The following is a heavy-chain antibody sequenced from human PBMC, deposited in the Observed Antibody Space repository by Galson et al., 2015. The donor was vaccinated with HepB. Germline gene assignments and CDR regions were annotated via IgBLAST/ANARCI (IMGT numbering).Heavy chain of an antibody. V-gene: IGHV1-2*06. Sequence: SVKVSCKASGFMFTGYYLHWVRQVPGQRLEWMGRINPDGGATDSAQRFQDRVTLTSDTSINTAYMELRSLRPEDTAVYYCARPPGGVGARRPYYYFGYWGQGTLVTVSS. CDR2: INPDGGAT. D-gene: IGHD1-26*01. CDR1: GFMFTGYY. J-gene: IGHJ4*02. CDR3: ARPPGGVGARRPYYYFGY.